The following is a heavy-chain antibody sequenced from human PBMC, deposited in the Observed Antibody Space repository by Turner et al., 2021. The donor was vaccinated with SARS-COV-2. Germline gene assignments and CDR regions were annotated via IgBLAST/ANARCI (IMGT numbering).Heavy chain of an antibody. CDR2: IIPIFGTT. CDR1: GGTFSSYA. J-gene: IGHJ4*02. V-gene: IGHV1-69*01. D-gene: IGHD3-22*01. CDR3: ARVDGYYDSSGYYNDY. Sequence: QVQLAQSGAGVEKPGSSVKVPCKASGGTFSSYAISWVRQAPGQGLEWMGGIIPIFGTTSYAQKFQGRVTITEDESTNTAYMELSSLRSEDTAVYYCARVDGYYDSSGYYNDYWGQGTLVTVSS.